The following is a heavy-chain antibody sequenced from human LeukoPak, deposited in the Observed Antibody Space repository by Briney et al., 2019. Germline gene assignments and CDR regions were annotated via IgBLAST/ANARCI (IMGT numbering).Heavy chain of an antibody. CDR3: VIEGEIFFGYFY. CDR2: INQDGSKK. CDR1: GLTFEKFS. V-gene: IGHV3-7*01. Sequence: GGSLRLSCAASGLTFEKFSMSWVRQTPGKRLEWLANINQDGSKKNYVDSVKGRFTISRDNAKNSLYLQMNSLRAEDTAVYYCVIEGEIFFGYFYWGQGTLVTVSS. J-gene: IGHJ4*02. D-gene: IGHD5-18*01.